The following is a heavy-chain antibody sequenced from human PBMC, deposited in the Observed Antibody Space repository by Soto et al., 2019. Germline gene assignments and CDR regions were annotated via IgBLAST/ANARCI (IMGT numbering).Heavy chain of an antibody. CDR3: ARARIDY. V-gene: IGHV3-7*03. CDR1: GFIFSDHW. CDR2: ISPEGSEK. Sequence: EVQLVESGGGLVHPGGSLRLSCAVSGFIFSDHWMTWVRQAPGKGMEWVATISPEGSEKYYVDSLKGRFTISRDNAKNSMYLQMISLRAEDTALYYCARARIDYWGRGTLITVSS. J-gene: IGHJ4*02.